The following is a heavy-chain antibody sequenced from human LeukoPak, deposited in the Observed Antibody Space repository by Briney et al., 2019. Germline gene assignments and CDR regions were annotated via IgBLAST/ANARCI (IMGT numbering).Heavy chain of an antibody. V-gene: IGHV3-23*01. CDR3: AKATYSSNWNLYFDS. J-gene: IGHJ4*02. CDR2: ISGSVDST. D-gene: IGHD6-13*01. Sequence: PGGSLRLSCAASGYTFRTYAMSWVRQAPGEGLEWVSSISGSVDSTYYADSVKGRFTIYRDNSKNTLFLHMNSLRAEDTAVYYCAKATYSSNWNLYFDSWGQGTLVTVSS. CDR1: GYTFRTYA.